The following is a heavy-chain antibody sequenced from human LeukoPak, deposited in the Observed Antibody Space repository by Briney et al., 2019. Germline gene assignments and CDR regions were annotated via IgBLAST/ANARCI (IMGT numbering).Heavy chain of an antibody. CDR2: IRYDGGNK. V-gene: IGHV3-30*02. D-gene: IGHD6-13*01. CDR1: GFTFSSYG. CDR3: AKLTSYSSSWYRWFDP. J-gene: IGHJ5*02. Sequence: GGSLRLSCAASGFTFSSYGMHWVRQAPGKGLEWVAFIRYDGGNKYYADSVKGRFTISRDNSKNTLYLQMNSLRAEDTAVYYCAKLTSYSSSWYRWFDPWGQGTLVTVSS.